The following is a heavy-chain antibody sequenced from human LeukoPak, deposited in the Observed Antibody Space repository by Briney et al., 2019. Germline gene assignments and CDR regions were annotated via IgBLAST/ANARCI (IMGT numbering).Heavy chain of an antibody. D-gene: IGHD2-8*01. J-gene: IGHJ5*02. V-gene: IGHV4-59*01. CDR1: GGSISSYY. CDR2: IYYSGST. Sequence: SETLSLTCTVSGGSISSYYWSWIRQPPGKGLEWIGYIYYSGSTNYNPSLKSRVTISVDTSKNQFSLKLSSVTAADTAVYYCARVGSMLSRRFDPWGQGTLVTVSS. CDR3: ARVGSMLSRRFDP.